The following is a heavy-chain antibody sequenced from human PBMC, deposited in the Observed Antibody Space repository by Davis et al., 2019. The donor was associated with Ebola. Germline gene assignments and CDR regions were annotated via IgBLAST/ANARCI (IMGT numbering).Heavy chain of an antibody. Sequence: ASVKVSCKASGYTFTSYGITWVRQAPGQGLEWMGWINPHNGNTNYAQNVQGRVTMTTDASTSTAYMEVGSLRSDDTAVYYCARAQFPTTSDHWGQGTLVTVSS. D-gene: IGHD1-1*01. V-gene: IGHV1-18*04. CDR3: ARAQFPTTSDH. CDR1: GYTFTSYG. J-gene: IGHJ4*02. CDR2: INPHNGNT.